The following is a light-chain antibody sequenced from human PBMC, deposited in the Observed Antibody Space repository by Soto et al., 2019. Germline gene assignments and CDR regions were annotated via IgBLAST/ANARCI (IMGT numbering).Light chain of an antibody. V-gene: IGLV2-14*01. CDR3: SSYTSSSTPIVV. CDR1: SSDVGGYNY. J-gene: IGLJ2*01. Sequence: QSALTQPASVSGSPGQSITISCTETSSDVGGYNYVSWYQQHPGKAPKLMIYDVSNRPSGVSNRFSGSKSGNTASLTISGLQAEDEADYYCSSYTSSSTPIVVFGGGTKLTVL. CDR2: DVS.